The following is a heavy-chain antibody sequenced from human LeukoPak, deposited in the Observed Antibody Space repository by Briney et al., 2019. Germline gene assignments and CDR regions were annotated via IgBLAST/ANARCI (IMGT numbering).Heavy chain of an antibody. J-gene: IGHJ4*02. D-gene: IGHD4-23*01. CDR3: ARVGVDYSGNVLKYFFDY. Sequence: PSETLSLTCTVSGYSISSGYYWGWIRQPPGKRLEWIGNIYHSGSTYYNPSLKSRVTISVDTSKNQFSLKLSSVTAADTAVYYCARVGVDYSGNVLKYFFDYWGQGTLVTVSS. CDR1: GYSISSGYY. V-gene: IGHV4-38-2*02. CDR2: IYHSGST.